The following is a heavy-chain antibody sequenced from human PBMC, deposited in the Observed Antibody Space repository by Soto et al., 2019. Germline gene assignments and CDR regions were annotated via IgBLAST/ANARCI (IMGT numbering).Heavy chain of an antibody. J-gene: IGHJ6*02. Sequence: ASVKVSCKASGYTFTSYGIRWVRQGPGQGLEWRGWISAYNGNTNYAQKLQGRVTMTPDTPTSTAYMELRILRSDDTAVYYCARGPAALGYGNYYGLDVWGQGTTVTVSS. CDR1: GYTFTSYG. CDR2: ISAYNGNT. CDR3: ARGPAALGYGNYYGLDV. D-gene: IGHD2-2*01. V-gene: IGHV1-18*04.